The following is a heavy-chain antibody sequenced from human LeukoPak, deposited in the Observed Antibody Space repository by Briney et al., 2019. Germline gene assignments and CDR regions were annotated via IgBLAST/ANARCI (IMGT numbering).Heavy chain of an antibody. Sequence: AGGSLRLSCVASGFTFTTYWMHWVRQAPGKGLVLVSRINGDGSNSNYADSVKGRFTISRDNARNTLYLQMNGLRAEDTALYYCARTSPTSHFDFWGQGTLVTVSS. CDR2: INGDGSNS. CDR3: ARTSPTSHFDF. V-gene: IGHV3-74*01. J-gene: IGHJ4*02. D-gene: IGHD3-16*01. CDR1: GFTFTTYW.